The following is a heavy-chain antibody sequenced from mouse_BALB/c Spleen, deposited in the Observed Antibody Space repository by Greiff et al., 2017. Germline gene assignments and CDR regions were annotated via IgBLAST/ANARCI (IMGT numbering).Heavy chain of an antibody. CDR1: GYTFTSYW. CDR2: INPSTGYT. CDR3: ARYDYGSPFDY. Sequence: VQLQQSGAELAKPGASVKMSCKASGYTFTSYWMHWVKQRPGQGLEWIGYINPSTGYTEYNQKFKDKATLTADKSSSTAYMQLSSLTSEDSAVYYCARYDYGSPFDYWGQGTTLTVSS. V-gene: IGHV1-7*01. J-gene: IGHJ2*01. D-gene: IGHD1-1*01.